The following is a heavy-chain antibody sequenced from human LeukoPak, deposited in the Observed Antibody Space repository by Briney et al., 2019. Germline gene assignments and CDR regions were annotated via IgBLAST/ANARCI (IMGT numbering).Heavy chain of an antibody. CDR3: AKRVTSTSGPTFDD. CDR2: ISGSGGTT. D-gene: IGHD2-2*01. V-gene: IGHV3-23*01. Sequence: LTGGSLRLSCAASGFTFSGYGMRWVRQAPGKGLEWVSAISGSGGTTYYADSVKGRFTISRDNSKNTLYLQMNSLRAEDTAIYYCAKRVTSTSGPTFDDWGQGTLVTVSS. CDR1: GFTFSGYG. J-gene: IGHJ4*02.